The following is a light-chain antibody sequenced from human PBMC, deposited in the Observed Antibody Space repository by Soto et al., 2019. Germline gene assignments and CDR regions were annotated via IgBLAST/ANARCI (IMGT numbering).Light chain of an antibody. V-gene: IGKV3-15*01. CDR2: GAS. Sequence: EIVMTQSPATLSVSPGESATLSCRGSQSVSSNLAWYQQKPGQAPRLLIYGASTRATGIPARFSGSGSGTEFTLTISSLQSEDFAVYYCQQYNNWPPWTFGQGTKVEIK. CDR3: QQYNNWPPWT. J-gene: IGKJ1*01. CDR1: QSVSSN.